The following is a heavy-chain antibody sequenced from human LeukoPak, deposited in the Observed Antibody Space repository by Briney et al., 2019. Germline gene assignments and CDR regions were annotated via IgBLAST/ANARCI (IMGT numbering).Heavy chain of an antibody. D-gene: IGHD2-2*02. CDR2: ICSGGST. CDR1: GFTVSSNY. J-gene: IGHJ4*02. Sequence: GWSLRLSCAASGFTVSSNYMSWVRQAPGKGLKWVSVICSGGSTYYADSVKGRFTISRDNSKNTLYLQMNSLRAEDTAVYYCARREKGGYIDYWGQGTLVTVSS. CDR3: ARREKGGYIDY. V-gene: IGHV3-53*01.